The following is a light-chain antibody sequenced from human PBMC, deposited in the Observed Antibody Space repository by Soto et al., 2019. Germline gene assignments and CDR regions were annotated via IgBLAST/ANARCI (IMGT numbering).Light chain of an antibody. CDR1: QSVSSSY. CDR3: QQDCNLPPT. CDR2: GAS. V-gene: IGKV3D-7*01. Sequence: PGERVTLSCRASQSVSSSYLTWYQQKPGQAPSLLIYGASTWATSIPARFSGSGSGTDFTLTISSLLPEDFAVYYCQQDCNLPPTFGQGSKVEVK. J-gene: IGKJ1*01.